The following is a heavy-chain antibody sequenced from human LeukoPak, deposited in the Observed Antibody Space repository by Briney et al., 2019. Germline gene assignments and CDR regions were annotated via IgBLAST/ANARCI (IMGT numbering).Heavy chain of an antibody. CDR2: ISGSGTSA. CDR3: ARELRIAVAGTKDY. D-gene: IGHD6-19*01. CDR1: GFTFSSYA. V-gene: IGHV3-23*01. J-gene: IGHJ4*02. Sequence: GGSLRLSCAASGFTFSSYALSWVRQAPGKGLEWVSGISGSGTSAYYADSVKGRFTISRDNSKNTLYLQMNSLRAEDTALYYCARELRIAVAGTKDYWGQGTLVTVSS.